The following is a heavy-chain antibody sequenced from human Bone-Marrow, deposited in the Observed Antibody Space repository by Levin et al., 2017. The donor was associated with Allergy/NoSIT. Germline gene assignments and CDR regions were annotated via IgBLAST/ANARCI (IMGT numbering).Heavy chain of an antibody. D-gene: IGHD1-20*01. Sequence: GGSLRLSCKGSEFTFSGYAMTWVRQAPGKGLERVAGISGSGGNTNYADNVKGRFTISRDNSKNTLYLQMNSLRLDDTAVYYCARDVLHLYNWNGANHDWGQGTMVTVSS. CDR3: ARDVLHLYNWNGANHD. CDR1: EFTFSGYA. J-gene: IGHJ4*02. CDR2: ISGSGGNT. V-gene: IGHV3-23*01.